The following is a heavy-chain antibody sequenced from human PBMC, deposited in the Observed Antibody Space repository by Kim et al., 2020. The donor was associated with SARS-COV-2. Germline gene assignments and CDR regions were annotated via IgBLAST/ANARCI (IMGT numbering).Heavy chain of an antibody. Sequence: GSTPPSADSVKGRFTISRDNAKNTLYLQMNSLRVEDTAVYHCAAVTGTVNWGQGTLVIVSS. J-gene: IGHJ4*02. D-gene: IGHD6-19*01. CDR3: AAVTGTVN. CDR2: GSTP. V-gene: IGHV3-74*01.